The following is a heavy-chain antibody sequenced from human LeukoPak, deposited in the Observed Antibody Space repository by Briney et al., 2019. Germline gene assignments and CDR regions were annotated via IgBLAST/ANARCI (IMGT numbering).Heavy chain of an antibody. Sequence: GGSLRLSCSASGFTFTHYSINWVRQAPGKGLEWLSSISNSSNYIYYADSVKGRFTISKDNAKNSLYLQMDSLRAEDTAVYYCARWSMATNGYYFDYWGQGTLVTVSS. CDR2: ISNSSNYI. V-gene: IGHV3-21*01. D-gene: IGHD5-24*01. CDR3: ARWSMATNGYYFDY. J-gene: IGHJ4*02. CDR1: GFTFTHYS.